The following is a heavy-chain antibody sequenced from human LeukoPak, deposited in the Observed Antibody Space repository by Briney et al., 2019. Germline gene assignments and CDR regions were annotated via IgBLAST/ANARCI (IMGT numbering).Heavy chain of an antibody. CDR3: AKRSGYTTGWFFDF. CDR2: ISGSGDNT. V-gene: IGHV3-23*01. D-gene: IGHD6-19*01. Sequence: GGSLKLSCAASGFSFSSYAMSWVRQAPGKGLEWVSSISGSGDNTYYAESVKGRFTISKDNSKNTLFLQMNSLRAEDTAVFYCAKRSGYTTGWFFDFWGQGTLVTVSS. J-gene: IGHJ4*02. CDR1: GFSFSSYA.